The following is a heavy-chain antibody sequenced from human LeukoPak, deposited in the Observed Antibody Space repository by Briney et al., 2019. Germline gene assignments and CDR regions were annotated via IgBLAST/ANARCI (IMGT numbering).Heavy chain of an antibody. Sequence: SETLSLTCTVSFGSISSDSHYWGWIRQPPGNRLEWIASIYYGGTTQYNPSLKSRATVSIDTSNNRFSLRLTSATAADTAVYYCARWSSDWENNYFDPWGQGILVTVSS. CDR3: ARWSSDWENNYFDP. CDR2: IYYGGTT. CDR1: FGSISSDSHY. D-gene: IGHD6-19*01. J-gene: IGHJ5*02. V-gene: IGHV4-39*07.